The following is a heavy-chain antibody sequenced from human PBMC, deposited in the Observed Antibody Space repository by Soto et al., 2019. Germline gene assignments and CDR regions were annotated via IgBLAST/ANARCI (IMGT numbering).Heavy chain of an antibody. CDR3: ARRLDDRADEGFDV. CDR1: GGTFSTYT. V-gene: IGHV1-69*18. CDR2: IIPLFGTT. J-gene: IGHJ3*01. Sequence: QVHLVQSGAEVRKPGSSVKVSCKTSGGTFSTYTIYWVRQAPGQGLEWMGRIIPLFGTTKYAQNFQDRVTITAKESTSTTYMELSSPRAEDTAVYYCARRLDDRADEGFDVWGEGTAVTVSA. D-gene: IGHD3-16*01.